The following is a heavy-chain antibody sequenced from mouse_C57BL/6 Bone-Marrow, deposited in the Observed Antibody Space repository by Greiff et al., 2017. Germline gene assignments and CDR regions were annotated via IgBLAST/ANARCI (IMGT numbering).Heavy chain of an antibody. CDR3: ASNYYGNPFAY. D-gene: IGHD2-1*01. CDR1: GFSLTSYG. V-gene: IGHV2-2*01. J-gene: IGHJ3*01. Sequence: QVQLQQSGPGLVQPSQSLSITCTVSGFSLTSYGVHWVRQSPGKGLEWLGVIWSGGSTDYNAAFISRLSISKDNSKSQVFFKMNSLQADDTAIYYCASNYYGNPFAYWGQGTLVTVSA. CDR2: IWSGGST.